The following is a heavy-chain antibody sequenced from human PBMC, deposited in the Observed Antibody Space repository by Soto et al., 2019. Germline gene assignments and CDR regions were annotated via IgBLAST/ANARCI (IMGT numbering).Heavy chain of an antibody. Sequence: SETLSLTCTVSGVSISSYYWSWIRQPPGKGLEWIGYIYYSGSTNYNPSLKSRVTISVDTSKNQFSLKLSSVTAADTAVYYCASSGFLERYNWFDPWGQGTLVTVSS. J-gene: IGHJ5*02. D-gene: IGHD3-3*01. CDR3: ASSGFLERYNWFDP. V-gene: IGHV4-59*01. CDR1: GVSISSYY. CDR2: IYYSGST.